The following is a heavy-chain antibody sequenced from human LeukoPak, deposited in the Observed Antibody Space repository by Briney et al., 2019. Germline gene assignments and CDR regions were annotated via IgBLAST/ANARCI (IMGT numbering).Heavy chain of an antibody. D-gene: IGHD3-16*02. CDR3: ARDRSLAS. V-gene: IGHV3-7*03. CDR1: GFTFSSYS. Sequence: GGSLRLSCAASGFTFSSYSMNWVRQAPGKGLEWVANIKQDGGEKYYVDSVKGRFTISRDNAKNSLYLQVNSLRAEDTAVYFCARDRSLASWGQGTLVTVSS. CDR2: IKQDGGEK. J-gene: IGHJ5*02.